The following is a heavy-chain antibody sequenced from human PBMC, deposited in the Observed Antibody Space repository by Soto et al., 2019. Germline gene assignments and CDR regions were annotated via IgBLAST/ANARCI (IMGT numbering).Heavy chain of an antibody. J-gene: IGHJ3*02. CDR1: GGTFSSYA. V-gene: IGHV1-69*13. CDR3: ARARGSYYYDSSGYYPSPDAFDI. D-gene: IGHD3-22*01. CDR2: IIPIFGTA. Sequence: GASVKVSCKASGGTFSSYAISWVRRAPGQGLEWMGGIIPIFGTANYAQKFQGRVTITADESTSTAYMELSSLRSEDTAVYYCARARGSYYYDSSGYYPSPDAFDIWGQGTMVTVSS.